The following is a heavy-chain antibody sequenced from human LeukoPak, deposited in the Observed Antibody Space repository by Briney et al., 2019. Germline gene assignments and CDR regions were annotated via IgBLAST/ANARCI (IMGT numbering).Heavy chain of an antibody. V-gene: IGHV1-2*02. Sequence: ASVKVSCKASGYTFTGFHIHWVRQAPGQGLEWMGLINPNSGGTNYAQKFQGRVTMTRDTSISTAYMELSRLRSDDTAVYYCARTTYSSGWYGVYYYYYGMDVWGQGTTVTVSS. J-gene: IGHJ6*02. CDR3: ARTTYSSGWYGVYYYYYGMDV. D-gene: IGHD6-19*01. CDR2: INPNSGGT. CDR1: GYTFTGFH.